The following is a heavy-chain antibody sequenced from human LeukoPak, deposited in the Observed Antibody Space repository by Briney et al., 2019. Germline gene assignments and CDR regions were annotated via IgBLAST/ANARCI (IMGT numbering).Heavy chain of an antibody. CDR2: INTNTGNP. J-gene: IGHJ6*02. V-gene: IGHV7-4-1*02. CDR1: GYTFTSYA. CDR3: ARSDNSGYDSPYGMDV. D-gene: IGHD5-12*01. Sequence: ASVKVSCKASGYTFTSYAMNWVRQAPGQGLEWMGWINTNTGNPTYAQGFTGRFVFSLDTSVSTAYLQISSLKAEDTAVYYCARSDNSGYDSPYGMDVWGQGTTVTVSS.